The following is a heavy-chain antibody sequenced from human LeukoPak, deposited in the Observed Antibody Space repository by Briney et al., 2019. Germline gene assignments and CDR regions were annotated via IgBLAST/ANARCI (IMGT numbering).Heavy chain of an antibody. CDR2: INDRGRT. V-gene: IGHV4-34*01. CDR1: GGSFSGYH. CDR3: ARDPTTVTTLPYYFDF. Sequence: SETLSLTCAVRGGSFSGYHWNWIRQSPEKGLEWIGEINDRGRTNYNPSLKSRVSLSVDTSRKEFSLKLSAVTAADTAVYYCARDPTTVTTLPYYFDFWGQGTLVTVSS. J-gene: IGHJ4*02. D-gene: IGHD4-17*01.